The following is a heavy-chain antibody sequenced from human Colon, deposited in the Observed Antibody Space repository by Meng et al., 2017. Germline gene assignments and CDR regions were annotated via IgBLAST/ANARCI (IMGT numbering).Heavy chain of an antibody. CDR2: INPGGGST. Sequence: ASAMVSCKASGYTLTSYYMLWVRQAPGQGLEWMGIINPGGGSTSYAEKFQGRVTMTRDTATSTVYMELSSLRSEDTAVYYCARGREYSYGFDYWGQGTLVTVSS. CDR1: GYTLTSYY. J-gene: IGHJ4*02. V-gene: IGHV1-46*01. D-gene: IGHD5-18*01. CDR3: ARGREYSYGFDY.